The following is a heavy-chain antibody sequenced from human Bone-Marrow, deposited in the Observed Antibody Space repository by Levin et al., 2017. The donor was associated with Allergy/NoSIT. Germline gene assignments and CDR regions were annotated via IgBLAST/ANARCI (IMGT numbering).Heavy chain of an antibody. CDR2: IKQDGSEK. CDR1: GFTFSSYW. CDR3: ARGVGGSDYGGLDY. Sequence: SCAASGFTFSSYWMSWVRQAPGKGLEWVANIKQDGSEKYYVDSVKGRFTISRDNAKNSLYLQMNSLRAEDTAVYYCARGVGGSDYGGLDYWGQGTLVTVSS. J-gene: IGHJ4*02. V-gene: IGHV3-7*01. D-gene: IGHD1-26*01.